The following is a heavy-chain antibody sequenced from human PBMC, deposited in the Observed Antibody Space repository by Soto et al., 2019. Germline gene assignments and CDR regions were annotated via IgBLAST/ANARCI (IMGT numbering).Heavy chain of an antibody. Sequence: EVQLLESGGGLVQPGGSLRLSCAASGFTFSSYAMSWVRQAPGKGLEWVSGITGSGGSTYYADSVKGRFTISRDNSKNTLDLQMNSLRAEDTAVYYCAKAGGDCSGGGCYSGQGDYWGQGTLVTVSS. CDR3: AKAGGDCSGGGCYSGQGDY. CDR1: GFTFSSYA. V-gene: IGHV3-23*01. D-gene: IGHD2-15*01. J-gene: IGHJ4*02. CDR2: ITGSGGST.